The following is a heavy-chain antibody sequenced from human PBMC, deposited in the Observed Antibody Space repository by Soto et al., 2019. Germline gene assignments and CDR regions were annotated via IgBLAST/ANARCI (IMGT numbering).Heavy chain of an antibody. V-gene: IGHV3-23*01. CDR2: ISGSGGIT. D-gene: IGHD3-16*01. J-gene: IGHJ5*02. Sequence: EVQLLESGGGLVQPGGSLRLSCAASGITFSSYAMNWVRQAPGKGLEWVSSISGSGGITHYADSVKGRFTISRDNSKNTRYLQMNTLRAGDTAIYYCAKAVDTTFGWFDPWGQGTLVTVSS. CDR3: AKAVDTTFGWFDP. CDR1: GITFSSYA.